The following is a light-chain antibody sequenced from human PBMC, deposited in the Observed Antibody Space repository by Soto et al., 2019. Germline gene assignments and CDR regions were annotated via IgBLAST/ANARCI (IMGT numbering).Light chain of an antibody. CDR3: SSYTKVNTLVV. Sequence: QSALTQPASVSGSPGQSITISCSGTSRDVGRYDYVSWYQQHPGKAPRLIIYEVSNRPSGISNRFSGSKSGNTATLTISGIQAEDEAEYFCSSYTKVNTLVVFGGGTKLTVL. CDR2: EVS. J-gene: IGLJ2*01. CDR1: SRDVGRYDY. V-gene: IGLV2-14*01.